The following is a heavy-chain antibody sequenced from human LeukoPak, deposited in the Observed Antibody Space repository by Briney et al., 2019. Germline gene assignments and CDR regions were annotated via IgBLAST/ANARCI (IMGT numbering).Heavy chain of an antibody. CDR1: GFTFSDHW. CDR2: INSDGSVI. J-gene: IGHJ5*02. Sequence: GGSLRLSCAASGFTFSDHWMHWVRQVPGKGPMWVSRINSDGSVINYADSVNGRFTVSRDNAKNTLSLEMNSLGVEDTAVYYCAKDPSTQLRISYNWNDRWGQGILVTVSS. CDR3: AKDPSTQLRISYNWNDR. D-gene: IGHD3-16*01. V-gene: IGHV3-74*01.